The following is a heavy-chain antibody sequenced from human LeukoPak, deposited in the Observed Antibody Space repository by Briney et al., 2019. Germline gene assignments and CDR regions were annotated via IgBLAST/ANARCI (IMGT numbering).Heavy chain of an antibody. CDR3: ARDQSRSGYDLYYYYMDV. CDR2: IYSGGST. V-gene: IGHV3-53*01. J-gene: IGHJ6*03. Sequence: PGGSLRLSCAASGFTVSSNYMSWVRQAPGKGLEWVSVIYSGGSTYYADSVKGRFTISRDNSKNTLYLQMNSLRAEDTAVYYCARDQSRSGYDLYYYYMDVWGKGTTVTVSS. CDR1: GFTVSSNY. D-gene: IGHD5-12*01.